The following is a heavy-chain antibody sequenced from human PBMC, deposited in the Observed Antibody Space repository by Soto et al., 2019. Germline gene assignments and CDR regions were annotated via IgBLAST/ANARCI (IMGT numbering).Heavy chain of an antibody. CDR3: VRRHVSATGIDWFDP. J-gene: IGHJ5*02. Sequence: ASVKVSCKASGYTFTSYGIHCVLQSPLQRLEWMGWINAANGDTKYSPKFQGRVTITRDTSASTAYMELSSLRSEDTAVYYCVRRHVSATGIDWFDPWGQGTLVTVSS. V-gene: IGHV1-3*01. CDR1: GYTFTSYG. CDR2: INAANGDT. D-gene: IGHD6-13*01.